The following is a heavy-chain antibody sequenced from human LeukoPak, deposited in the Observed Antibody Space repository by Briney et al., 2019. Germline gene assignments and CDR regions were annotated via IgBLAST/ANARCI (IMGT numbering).Heavy chain of an antibody. CDR2: IYHSGST. Sequence: SETLSLTCTVSGGSISSGGYYWSWIRQPPGKGLEWIGYIYHSGSTYYNPSLKSRVTISVDRSKNQFSLKLSSVTAADTAVYYCARGLTIVVVPAAYFDYWGQGTLVTVSS. J-gene: IGHJ4*02. CDR1: GGSISSGGYY. D-gene: IGHD2-2*01. V-gene: IGHV4-30-2*01. CDR3: ARGLTIVVVPAAYFDY.